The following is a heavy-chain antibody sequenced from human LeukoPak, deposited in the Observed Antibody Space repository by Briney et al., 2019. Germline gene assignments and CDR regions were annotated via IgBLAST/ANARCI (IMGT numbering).Heavy chain of an antibody. J-gene: IGHJ4*02. CDR3: ARAPRTGTTVSDY. V-gene: IGHV1-2*02. CDR2: IKPNSGGT. CDR1: GYTFTGYY. D-gene: IGHD1-7*01. Sequence: ASVKVSCKASGYTFTGYYMHWVRQAPGQGLEWMGWIKPNSGGTNYAQKFQGRVTMTRDTSISTAYMELSRLRSDDTAVYYCARAPRTGTTVSDYWGQGTLVTVSS.